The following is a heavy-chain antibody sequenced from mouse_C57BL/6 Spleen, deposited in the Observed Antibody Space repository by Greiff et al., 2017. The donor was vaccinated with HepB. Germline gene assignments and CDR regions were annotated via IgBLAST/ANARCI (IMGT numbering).Heavy chain of an antibody. CDR2: INPNNGGT. CDR1: GYTFTDYY. J-gene: IGHJ2*01. CDR3: ARGRLLRFFDY. D-gene: IGHD1-1*01. Sequence: EVQRQQSGPELVKPGASVKISCKASGYTFTDYYMNWVKQSHGKSLEWIGDINPNNGGTSYNQKFKGKATLTVDKSSSTAYMELRSLTSEDSAVYYCARGRLLRFFDYWGQGTTLTVSS. V-gene: IGHV1-26*01.